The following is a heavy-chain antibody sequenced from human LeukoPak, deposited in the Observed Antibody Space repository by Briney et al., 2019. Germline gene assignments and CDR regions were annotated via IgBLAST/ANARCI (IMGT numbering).Heavy chain of an antibody. J-gene: IGHJ4*02. D-gene: IGHD6-13*01. Sequence: GGSLRLSCAASGFTFSSYAMHWVRQAPGKGLEWVAVISYDGSNKYYADSVKGRFTISRDNSKNTLYLQMNSLRAEDMAVYYCARESIAAAGRAFDYWGQGTLVTVSS. CDR1: GFTFSSYA. V-gene: IGHV3-30-3*01. CDR3: ARESIAAAGRAFDY. CDR2: ISYDGSNK.